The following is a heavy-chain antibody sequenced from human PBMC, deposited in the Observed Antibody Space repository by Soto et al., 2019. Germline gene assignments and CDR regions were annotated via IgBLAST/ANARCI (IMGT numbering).Heavy chain of an antibody. J-gene: IGHJ6*02. V-gene: IGHV4-34*01. CDR1: GGSFSGYY. D-gene: IGHD3-10*01. Sequence: SETLSLTCAVYGGSFSGYYWSWIRQPPGKGLEWIGEVNHSGSTNYNPSLKSRVTISVDTSKNQFSLKLSSVTAADTAVYYCARARGVWFYYGMDVWGQGTSVTVSS. CDR2: VNHSGST. CDR3: ARARGVWFYYGMDV.